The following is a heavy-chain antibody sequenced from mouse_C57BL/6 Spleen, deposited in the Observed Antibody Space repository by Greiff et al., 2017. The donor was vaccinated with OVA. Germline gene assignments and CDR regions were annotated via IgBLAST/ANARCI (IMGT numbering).Heavy chain of an antibody. V-gene: IGHV1-81*01. CDR1: GYTFTSYG. CDR3: AREGYYGSGYFDY. J-gene: IGHJ2*01. Sequence: VKLMESGAELARPGASVKLSCKASGYTFTSYGISWVKQRTGQGLEWIGEIYPRSGNTYYNEKFKGKATLTADKSSSTAYMELRSLTSEDSAVYFCAREGYYGSGYFDYWGQGTTLTVSS. D-gene: IGHD1-1*01. CDR2: IYPRSGNT.